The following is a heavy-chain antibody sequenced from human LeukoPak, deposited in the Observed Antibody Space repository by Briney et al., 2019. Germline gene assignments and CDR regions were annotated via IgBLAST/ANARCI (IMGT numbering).Heavy chain of an antibody. Sequence: GSLRLSCAASGLTFSSYEMNWVRQAPGKGLEWVSYISSSGSTIYYADSVKGRFTISRDNAKNSLYLQMNSLRAEDTAVYYCARDYGGSSPFDYWGQGTLVTVSS. CDR3: ARDYGGSSPFDY. J-gene: IGHJ4*02. D-gene: IGHD4-23*01. CDR2: ISSSGSTI. CDR1: GLTFSSYE. V-gene: IGHV3-48*03.